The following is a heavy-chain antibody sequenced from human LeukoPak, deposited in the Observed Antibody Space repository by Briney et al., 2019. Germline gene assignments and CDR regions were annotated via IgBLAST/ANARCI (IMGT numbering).Heavy chain of an antibody. V-gene: IGHV1-18*01. D-gene: IGHD6-13*01. Sequence: ASVKVSCKASGYTFTSYGISWVRQAPGQGLEWMGWISAYNGNTNYAQKFQGRVTITADESTSTAYMELSSLRSEDTAVYYCNGYSSSWARHGGFDYWGQGTLVTVSS. CDR3: NGYSSSWARHGGFDY. CDR2: ISAYNGNT. J-gene: IGHJ4*02. CDR1: GYTFTSYG.